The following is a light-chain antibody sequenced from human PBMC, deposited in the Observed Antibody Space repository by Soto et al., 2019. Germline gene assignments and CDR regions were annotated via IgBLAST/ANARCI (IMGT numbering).Light chain of an antibody. CDR3: QQYGGSSWT. CDR1: QSVSNNY. V-gene: IGKV3-20*01. J-gene: IGKJ1*01. Sequence: EIVVTQSPCTLSLSPWERATLSVSASQSVSNNYLAWYQQKPGQAPRLLIYGASNRATGIPDRFSGSGSGTDFTLTISRLEPEDFAVYYCQQYGGSSWTFGQGTKVDIK. CDR2: GAS.